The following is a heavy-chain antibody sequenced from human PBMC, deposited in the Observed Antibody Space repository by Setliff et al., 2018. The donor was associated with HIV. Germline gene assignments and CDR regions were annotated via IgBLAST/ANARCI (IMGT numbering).Heavy chain of an antibody. CDR2: IYHSGST. Sequence: PSETLSLTCAVSGYSISSGFYWGWIRQPPGKGLEWIGSIYHSGSTYYNPSLRSRVTISVDTSKNQFSLTLSSVTAADTAVYYCARDAPTVYANGWFDPWGQGTLVTVSS. CDR1: GYSISSGFY. D-gene: IGHD2-8*01. CDR3: ARDAPTVYANGWFDP. V-gene: IGHV4-38-2*02. J-gene: IGHJ5*02.